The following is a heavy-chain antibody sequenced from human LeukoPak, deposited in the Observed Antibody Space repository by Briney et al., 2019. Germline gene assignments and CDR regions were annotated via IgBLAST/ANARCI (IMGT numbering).Heavy chain of an antibody. Sequence: SETLSLTCIVSGGSISSSSDYWGWIRQPPGKGLEWIGSFYYSGSTYYNPSLKSRVTMSVDTSKNQFSLKLSSVTAADTAVYYCARDRGTWNDDGFDYWGQGTLVTVSS. V-gene: IGHV4-39*07. CDR1: GGSISSSSDY. D-gene: IGHD1-1*01. J-gene: IGHJ4*02. CDR2: FYYSGST. CDR3: ARDRGTWNDDGFDY.